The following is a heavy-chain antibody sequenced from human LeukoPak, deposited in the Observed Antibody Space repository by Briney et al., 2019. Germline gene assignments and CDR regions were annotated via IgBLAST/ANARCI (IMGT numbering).Heavy chain of an antibody. CDR2: IYPGDSDT. J-gene: IGHJ5*02. CDR1: GYSFTSYW. V-gene: IGHV5-51*01. CDR3: ARQGQYCSGGSCYPGDWFDP. Sequence: GESLKISCKGSGYSFTSYWIGWVRQMPGKGLEWMGIIYPGDSDTRYSPSFQGQATISADKSISTAYLQWSSLKASDTAMYYCARQGQYCSGGSCYPGDWFDPWGQGTLVTVSS. D-gene: IGHD2-15*01.